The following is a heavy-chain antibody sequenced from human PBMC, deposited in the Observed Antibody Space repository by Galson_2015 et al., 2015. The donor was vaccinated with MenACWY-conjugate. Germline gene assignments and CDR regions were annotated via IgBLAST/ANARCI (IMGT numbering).Heavy chain of an antibody. CDR1: GFTFTNYA. V-gene: IGHV3-23*01. D-gene: IGHD5-18*01. J-gene: IGHJ4*02. Sequence: SLRLSCAASGFTFTNYAASWVRQAPGKGLEWVSGISGSGERTHYADSVKGRFTISRDNSKNTLHLQMSSLRAEDTAVYYCARDRWDTYMNYYFDSWGQGTLVTVSS. CDR3: ARDRWDTYMNYYFDS. CDR2: ISGSGERT.